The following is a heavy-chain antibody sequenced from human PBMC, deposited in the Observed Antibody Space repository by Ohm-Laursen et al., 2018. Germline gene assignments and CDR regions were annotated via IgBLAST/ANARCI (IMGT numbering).Heavy chain of an antibody. Sequence: SETLSLTCSVSGYSISSGYFWGWIRQPPGKGLEWIGTIYHSGSTYYNPSLKSRFTISVDTSKTQFSLKLSSVTAADTALYYCARGLWWFDPWGQGTLVTVSS. CDR1: GYSISSGYF. CDR3: ARGLWWFDP. CDR2: IYHSGST. J-gene: IGHJ5*02. V-gene: IGHV4-38-2*02.